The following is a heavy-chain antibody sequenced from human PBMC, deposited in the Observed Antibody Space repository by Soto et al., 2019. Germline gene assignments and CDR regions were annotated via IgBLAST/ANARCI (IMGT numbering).Heavy chain of an antibody. D-gene: IGHD3-10*02. V-gene: IGHV3-21*01. CDR2: ISSSSSYI. Sequence: PGGSLRLSCAASGFTFSSYSMNWVRQAPGKGLEWVSSISSSSSYIYYADSVKGRFTISRDNAKNSLYLQMNSLRAEDTAVYYCARVSGGYYYYYMDVWGKGTTVTVSS. CDR3: ARVSGGYYYYYMDV. J-gene: IGHJ6*03. CDR1: GFTFSSYS.